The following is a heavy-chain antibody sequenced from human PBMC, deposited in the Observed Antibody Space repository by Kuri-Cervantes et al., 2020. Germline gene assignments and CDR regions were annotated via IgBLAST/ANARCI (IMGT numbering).Heavy chain of an antibody. V-gene: IGHV4-61*01. J-gene: IGHJ3*02. CDR2: IYYSGST. D-gene: IGHD2-15*01. CDR3: ARGGYCSGGSCYDDAFDI. Sequence: GSLRLSCTVSGGSVSSGSYYWSWIRQPPGKGLEWIGYIYYSGSTNYNPSLKSRVTISVDTSKNQFSLKLSSVTAADTAVYYCARGGYCSGGSCYDDAFDIWGQGTMVTVSS. CDR1: GGSVSSGSYY.